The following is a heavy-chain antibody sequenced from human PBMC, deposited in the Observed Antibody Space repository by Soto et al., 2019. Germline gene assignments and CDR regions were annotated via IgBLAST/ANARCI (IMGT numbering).Heavy chain of an antibody. CDR3: ARGYDYGDFHFDY. D-gene: IGHD4-17*01. Sequence: SETLSLTCTVSGGSISSGGYYWSWIRQHPGKGLEWIGYIYYSGSTYYNPSLKSRVTISVDTSKNQFSLKLSSVTAADTAVYYCARGYDYGDFHFDYWGQGTLVTVSS. V-gene: IGHV4-31*03. J-gene: IGHJ4*02. CDR2: IYYSGST. CDR1: GGSISSGGYY.